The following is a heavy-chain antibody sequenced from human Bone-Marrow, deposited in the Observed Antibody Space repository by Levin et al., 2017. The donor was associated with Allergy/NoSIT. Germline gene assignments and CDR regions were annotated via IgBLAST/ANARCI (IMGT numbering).Heavy chain of an antibody. V-gene: IGHV5-51*01. CDR1: ADDFSGIW. CDR3: ATLAFCGDDCSSYCDV. J-gene: IGHJ4*02. D-gene: IGHD2-21*02. Sequence: GESLKISCKASADDFSGIWIGWVRQMPGKGLEWMAVIYTGDSDTRYSRSFQGQVTVSADKSTNTAYLQWSSLKASDTAVYFCATLAFCGDDCSSYCDVWGRGTLVTVSS. CDR2: IYTGDSDT.